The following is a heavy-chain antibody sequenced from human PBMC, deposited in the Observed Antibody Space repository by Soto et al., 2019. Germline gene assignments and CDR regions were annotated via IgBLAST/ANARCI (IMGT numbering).Heavy chain of an antibody. CDR2: LYTSGRT. CDR1: GASVNDHY. D-gene: IGHD3-9*01. CDR3: ARVGFTGYDSLTGYSYQYGMDV. J-gene: IGHJ6*02. V-gene: IGHV4-4*07. Sequence: SETLALTCSVSGASVNDHYWNWIRQPAGKGLEWIGRLYTSGRTFYNPSLRGRVTMSGDTSKNQVSLKLTSVTAADTAVYYCARVGFTGYDSLTGYSYQYGMDVWGQGTTVTVSS.